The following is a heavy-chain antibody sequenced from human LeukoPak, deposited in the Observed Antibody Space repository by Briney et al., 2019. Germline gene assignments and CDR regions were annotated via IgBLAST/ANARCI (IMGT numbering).Heavy chain of an antibody. J-gene: IGHJ4*02. Sequence: GGSLRLSCAASGFTFSSYSMNWVRQAPGKGLEWVSSISSSSSYIYYADSVKGRFTISRDNAKNSLYLQMNSLIAEDTAVYYCARDAYDSSGLDYWGQGTLVTVSS. CDR2: ISSSSSYI. D-gene: IGHD3-22*01. CDR1: GFTFSSYS. V-gene: IGHV3-21*01. CDR3: ARDAYDSSGLDY.